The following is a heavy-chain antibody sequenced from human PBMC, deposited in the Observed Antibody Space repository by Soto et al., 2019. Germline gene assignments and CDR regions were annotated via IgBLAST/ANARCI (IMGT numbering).Heavy chain of an antibody. D-gene: IGHD5-12*01. J-gene: IGHJ4*02. Sequence: ETLSLTCTVSGGSISSYYWSWIRQPPGKGLEWIGYIYYSGSTNYNPSLKSRVTISVDTSKNQFSLKLSSVTAADTAVYYCARDSRDGYNSRLDYWGQGTLVTVSS. CDR2: IYYSGST. CDR1: GGSISSYY. V-gene: IGHV4-59*01. CDR3: ARDSRDGYNSRLDY.